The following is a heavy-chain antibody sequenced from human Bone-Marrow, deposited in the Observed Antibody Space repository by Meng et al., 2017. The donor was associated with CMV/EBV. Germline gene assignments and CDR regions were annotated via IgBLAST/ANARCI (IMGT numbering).Heavy chain of an antibody. Sequence: SETLSLTCTVSGGSISSGGYYWSWIRQHPGKGLEWIGYIYYSGSTYYNPSLKSRVTISVDTSKNQFSLKLSSVTAADTAVYYCARDLNYDFWSGYYPLYYYYGMDVWGQGTTVTVSS. J-gene: IGHJ6*02. CDR2: IYYSGST. CDR3: ARDLNYDFWSGYYPLYYYYGMDV. CDR1: GGSISSGGYY. D-gene: IGHD3-3*01. V-gene: IGHV4-31*03.